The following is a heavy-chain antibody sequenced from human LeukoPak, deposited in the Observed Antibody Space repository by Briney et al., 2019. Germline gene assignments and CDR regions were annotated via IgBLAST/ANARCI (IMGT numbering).Heavy chain of an antibody. V-gene: IGHV4-34*01. CDR3: ARGLVVVPATTEGWFDP. D-gene: IGHD2-2*01. Sequence: SETLSLTCAVYGGPFCGYYWSWIRQPPGKGLEWIGEINHSGSTNYNPSLKSRVTISVDTSKNQFSLKLSSVTAADTAVYYCARGLVVVPATTEGWFDPWGQGTLVTVSS. CDR1: GGPFCGYY. J-gene: IGHJ5*02. CDR2: INHSGST.